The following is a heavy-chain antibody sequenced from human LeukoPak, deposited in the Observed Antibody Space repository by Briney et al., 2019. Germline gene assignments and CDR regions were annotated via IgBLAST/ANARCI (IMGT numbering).Heavy chain of an antibody. J-gene: IGHJ4*02. V-gene: IGHV4-59*01. D-gene: IGHD5-18*01. CDR1: GGSISSYY. CDR3: ARDPGGVSGYRYGYRFDY. Sequence: SETLSLTCTVSGGSISSYYWSWIRQPPGKGLEWIGYISYIGSTNYNPSLKSRVTIPLDTPKSHFSLKLNSVTAADTAMYYLARDPGGVSGYRYGYRFDYWGQGTLVPVSS. CDR2: ISYIGST.